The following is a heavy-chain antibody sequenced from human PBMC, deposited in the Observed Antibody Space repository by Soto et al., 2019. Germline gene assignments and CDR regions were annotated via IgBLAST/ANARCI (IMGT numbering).Heavy chain of an antibody. D-gene: IGHD3-3*01. Sequence: QITLNESGPTQVKPRQTLTLTCTFSGFSLTTSGVGVGWIRQSPGKAPEWLALIYWDDDKRYGPSLKSRLTITKETPKNQVVLTMADLIPADTATYYCAHRVLRTVFGLVTTTAIYFDFWGQGAPVAVSS. V-gene: IGHV2-5*05. J-gene: IGHJ4*02. CDR1: GFSLTTSGVG. CDR3: AHRVLRTVFGLVTTTAIYFDF. CDR2: IYWDDDK.